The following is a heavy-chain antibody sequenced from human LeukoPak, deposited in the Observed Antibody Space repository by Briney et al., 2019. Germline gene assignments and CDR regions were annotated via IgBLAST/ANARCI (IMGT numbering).Heavy chain of an antibody. J-gene: IGHJ3*02. Sequence: GGSLRLSCTASGFTFTSYAMSWVRQAPGKGLEWVAVIWDDGSKKYYADSVKGRFTISRDNSKNTLYLQVNSLRAEDTAVYYCARDGNFGYDAFDIWGQGTMVIVSP. D-gene: IGHD3-10*01. V-gene: IGHV3-33*08. CDR1: GFTFTSYA. CDR2: IWDDGSKK. CDR3: ARDGNFGYDAFDI.